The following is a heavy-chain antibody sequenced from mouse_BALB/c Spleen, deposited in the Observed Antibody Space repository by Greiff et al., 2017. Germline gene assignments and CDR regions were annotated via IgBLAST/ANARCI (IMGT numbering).Heavy chain of an antibody. CDR3: ARSRGKYYFDY. Sequence: VQRVESGAELVRPGSSVKISCKASGYAFSSYWMNWVKQRPGQGLEWIGQIYPGDGDTNYNGKFKGKATLTADKSSSTAYMQLSSLTSEDSAVYFCARSRGKYYFDYWGQGTTLTVSS. J-gene: IGHJ2*01. CDR1: GYAFSSYW. V-gene: IGHV1-80*01. CDR2: IYPGDGDT.